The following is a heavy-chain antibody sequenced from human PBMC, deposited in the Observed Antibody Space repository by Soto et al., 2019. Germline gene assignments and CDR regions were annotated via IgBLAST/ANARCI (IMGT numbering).Heavy chain of an antibody. D-gene: IGHD5-18*01. Sequence: QVQLVQSGAEVKKPGASVKVSCKASGYTFTSYGINWVRQAPGQGLEWMGWVNIYKGNTNYAQKLQGRVTMTTDTSTSTAYLELRSMSADDTAVYYCARERGGYSYGDYWGQGTQVTVSS. CDR1: GYTFTSYG. J-gene: IGHJ4*02. CDR2: VNIYKGNT. CDR3: ARERGGYSYGDY. V-gene: IGHV1-18*01.